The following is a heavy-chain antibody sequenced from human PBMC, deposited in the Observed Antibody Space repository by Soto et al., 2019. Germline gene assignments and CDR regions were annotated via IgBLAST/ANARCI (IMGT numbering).Heavy chain of an antibody. CDR3: ARDLGLYYFDY. Sequence: EVQLVESGGGLVQPGGSLRLSCAASGFTFSSYSMNWVRQAPGKGLEWVSYISSSSSTIYYADSVKGRFTISRDNAKNSLYLQMNSLRAEDTAVYYRARDLGLYYFDYWGQGTLVTVSS. CDR1: GFTFSSYS. CDR2: ISSSSSTI. V-gene: IGHV3-48*01. J-gene: IGHJ4*02. D-gene: IGHD3-16*01.